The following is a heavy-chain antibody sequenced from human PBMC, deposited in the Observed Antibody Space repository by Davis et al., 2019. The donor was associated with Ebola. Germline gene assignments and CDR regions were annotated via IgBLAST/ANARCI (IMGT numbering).Heavy chain of an antibody. CDR2: IHYSGNT. CDR3: ARPPDDYYGMDV. J-gene: IGHJ6*04. Sequence: SETLSLTCTVSGGSITGYHWSWIRQPPGKGLEWIGYIHYSGNTNYNPSLKSRVTISLDTSKNQFSLNLSSVTAADTAVYYCARPPDDYYGMDVWGKGTTVTVSS. CDR1: GGSITGYH. V-gene: IGHV4-59*08.